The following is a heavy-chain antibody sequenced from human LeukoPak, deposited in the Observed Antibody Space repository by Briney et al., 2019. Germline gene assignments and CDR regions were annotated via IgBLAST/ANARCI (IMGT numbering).Heavy chain of an antibody. Sequence: SVKVSCKASGGTFSSYAISWVRQAPGQGLEWMGRIIPIFGTANYAQKFQGRVTITTDESTSTAYMELSSLRSEDTAVYYCARSAIIYGDYPNYFDYWGQGTLVTVSS. CDR3: ARSAIIYGDYPNYFDY. CDR2: IIPIFGTA. D-gene: IGHD4-17*01. CDR1: GGTFSSYA. V-gene: IGHV1-69*05. J-gene: IGHJ4*02.